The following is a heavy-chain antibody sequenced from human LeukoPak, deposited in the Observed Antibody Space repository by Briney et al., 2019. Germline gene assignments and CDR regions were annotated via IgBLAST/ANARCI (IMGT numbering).Heavy chain of an antibody. J-gene: IGHJ2*01. V-gene: IGHV4-4*07. D-gene: IGHD3-22*01. CDR2: IYTSGST. CDR1: GGSISSYY. CDR3: ARDYYDSSGYYDWYFDL. Sequence: SETLSLTCTVSGGSISSYYWSWIRQPAGKGLEWIGRIYTSGSTNYNPSLKSRVTMSVDTSKNQFSLKLSSVTAADTAVYYCARDYYDSSGYYDWYFDLGGRGTLVTVS.